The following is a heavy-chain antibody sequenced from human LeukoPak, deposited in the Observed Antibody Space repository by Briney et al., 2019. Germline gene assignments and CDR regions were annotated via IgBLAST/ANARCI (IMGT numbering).Heavy chain of an antibody. V-gene: IGHV4-34*01. CDR2: INHSGSA. Sequence: SETLSLTCDVFGGSFSGYHWTWIRQSPGKGLEWIGQINHSGSANYNRSLKSRVTITIESSKNQFSLELSSVTAADSAMYFCARGKYDSSDYSGGWYYFDYCGQGTLVTVSS. D-gene: IGHD3-22*01. CDR3: ARGKYDSSDYSGGWYYFDY. CDR1: GGSFSGYH. J-gene: IGHJ4*02.